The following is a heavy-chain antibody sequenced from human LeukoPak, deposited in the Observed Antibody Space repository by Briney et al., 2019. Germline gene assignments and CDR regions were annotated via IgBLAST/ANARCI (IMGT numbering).Heavy chain of an antibody. Sequence: PGGSLRLSCAASGFTFSSYGMHWVRQAPGKGLEWVAVISYDGSNKYYADSVKGRFTISRDNSKNTLYLQMNSLRAEDTAVYYCARAHSYYDYVWGSYRYMFPYDYWGQGTLVTVSS. D-gene: IGHD3-16*02. CDR2: ISYDGSNK. CDR3: ARAHSYYDYVWGSYRYMFPYDY. J-gene: IGHJ4*02. V-gene: IGHV3-30*03. CDR1: GFTFSSYG.